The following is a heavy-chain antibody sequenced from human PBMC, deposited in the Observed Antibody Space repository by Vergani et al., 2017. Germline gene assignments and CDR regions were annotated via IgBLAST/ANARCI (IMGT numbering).Heavy chain of an antibody. V-gene: IGHV3-21*02. J-gene: IGHJ4*02. D-gene: IGHD3-10*01. CDR2: ISSSSSYI. CDR3: ARVRGYYGSGSYYINGDY. Sequence: VQLVESGGGVVQPGGSLRLSCAASGFTFSSYSMNWVRQAPGKGLEWVSSISSSSSYIHYSDSLKGRFTISRDNAKNSLYLQMNSLRAEDTAVYYCARVRGYYGSGSYYINGDYWGQGTLVTVSS. CDR1: GFTFSSYS.